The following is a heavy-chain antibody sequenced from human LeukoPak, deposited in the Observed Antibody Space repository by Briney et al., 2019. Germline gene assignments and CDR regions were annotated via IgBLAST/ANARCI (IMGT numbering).Heavy chain of an antibody. CDR1: GFTFSGYS. CDR2: ISSGSSTI. Sequence: GGSLRLSCAASGFTFSGYSMNWVRQAPGKGLEWVSYISSGSSTINYADSVKGRFTISRDNAKNSLSLQMNSLRAEDTAVYYCARIVVDSRGWYHFDYWGQGTLVTVSS. D-gene: IGHD6-19*01. J-gene: IGHJ4*02. V-gene: IGHV3-48*04. CDR3: ARIVVDSRGWYHFDY.